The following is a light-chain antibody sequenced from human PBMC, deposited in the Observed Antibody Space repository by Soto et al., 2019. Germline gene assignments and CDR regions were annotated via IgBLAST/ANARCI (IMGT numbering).Light chain of an antibody. V-gene: IGLV1-47*01. Sequence: QSVLTQPPSASGTPGQRVTISCSGSSSNIGSDYVYWYQQLPGTAPKLLIYRNTQRPSGVPDRFSGSKSGTSASLAISGLRSGDEADYYCATWDNSLSGPVFGGGTQLTVL. J-gene: IGLJ2*01. CDR1: SSNIGSDY. CDR2: RNT. CDR3: ATWDNSLSGPV.